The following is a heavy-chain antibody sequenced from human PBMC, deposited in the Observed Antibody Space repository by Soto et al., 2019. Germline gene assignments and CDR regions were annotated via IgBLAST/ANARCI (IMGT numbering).Heavy chain of an antibody. J-gene: IGHJ5*02. D-gene: IGHD6-19*01. CDR2: MNPDSGNT. Sequence: QVQLVQSGAEVKRPGASVKVSCKVSAYTFNSYDINWVRQAPGQGLEWMGWMNPDSGNTGYAQKFQGRVTMTRNTPVSTAYMELSGLTSDDTAVYYCARGATCSQSGCFLRRYWFDPWGQGSLVIVSS. CDR3: ARGATCSQSGCFLRRYWFDP. CDR1: AYTFNSYD. V-gene: IGHV1-8*01.